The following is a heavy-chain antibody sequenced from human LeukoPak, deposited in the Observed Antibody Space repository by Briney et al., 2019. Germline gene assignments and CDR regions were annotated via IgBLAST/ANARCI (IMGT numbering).Heavy chain of an antibody. CDR3: ARVSWFPGTSYYYMDV. V-gene: IGHV4-4*02. CDR2: IYYSGST. Sequence: PSETLSLTCAVSGGSISSSNWWSWVRQPPGKGLEWIGYIYYSGSTNYNPSLKSRVTISVDTSKNQFSLKLSSVTAADTAVYYCARVSWFPGTSYYYMDVWGKGTTVTVSS. J-gene: IGHJ6*03. CDR1: GGSISSSNW. D-gene: IGHD1-1*01.